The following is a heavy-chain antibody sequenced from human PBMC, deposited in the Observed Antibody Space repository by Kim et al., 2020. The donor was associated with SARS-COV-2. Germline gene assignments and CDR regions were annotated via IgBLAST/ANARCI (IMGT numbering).Heavy chain of an antibody. V-gene: IGHV1-69*13. Sequence: SVKVSCKASGGTFSSYAFSWVRQAPGQGLEWMGGIIPIFGTAIYAQKFQGRVTLTADESTSTAYMELSSLRSEDTAMYYCAREACSGGSCYHPFDYWGQ. CDR2: IIPIFGTA. CDR1: GGTFSSYA. J-gene: IGHJ4*02. D-gene: IGHD2-15*01. CDR3: AREACSGGSCYHPFDY.